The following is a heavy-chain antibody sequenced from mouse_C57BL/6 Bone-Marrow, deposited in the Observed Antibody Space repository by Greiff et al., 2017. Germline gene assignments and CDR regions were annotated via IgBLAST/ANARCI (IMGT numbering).Heavy chain of an antibody. J-gene: IGHJ2*01. V-gene: IGHV14-4*01. CDR3: TTETVSYYFDY. Sequence: VQLKQSGAELVRPGASVKLSCTASGFNIKDDDMHWVKQRPEQGLEWIGWIGPENGDTEYDDKFQGRATITADTSSNTAYLQLRSLSSEDTAVYYGTTETVSYYFDYWGQGTTLTVSS. CDR1: GFNIKDDD. CDR2: IGPENGDT.